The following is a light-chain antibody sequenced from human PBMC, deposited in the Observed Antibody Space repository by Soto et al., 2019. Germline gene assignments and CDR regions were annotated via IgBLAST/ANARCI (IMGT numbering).Light chain of an antibody. CDR3: QQSGSSPYT. J-gene: IGKJ2*01. Sequence: ETVLTQSTGTLSLSPGERATLSCTASQRVGSSYLAWYQQKPGQAPRLLMYAASRRATGIPDRFSGSGSGTDFTLTISRLEPEDSAVYYCQQSGSSPYTFGQGTKLEI. V-gene: IGKV3-20*01. CDR1: QRVGSSY. CDR2: AAS.